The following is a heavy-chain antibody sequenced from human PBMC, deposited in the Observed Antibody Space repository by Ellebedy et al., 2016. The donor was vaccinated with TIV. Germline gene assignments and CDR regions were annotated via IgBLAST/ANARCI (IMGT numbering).Heavy chain of an antibody. D-gene: IGHD1-20*01. Sequence: SVKVSXKASGGTFSSYAISWVRQAPGQGLEWMGGIIPIFGTANYAQKFQGRVTITADESTSTAYMELSSLRSEDTAVYYCASPGNNWNLYWYFDLWGRGTLVTVSS. CDR1: GGTFSSYA. CDR2: IIPIFGTA. J-gene: IGHJ2*01. CDR3: ASPGNNWNLYWYFDL. V-gene: IGHV1-69*13.